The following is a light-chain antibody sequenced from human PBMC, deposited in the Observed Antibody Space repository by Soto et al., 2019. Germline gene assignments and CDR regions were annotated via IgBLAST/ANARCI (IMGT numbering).Light chain of an antibody. CDR3: SSYTSSSPFV. Sequence: QSVLTQPVSVSGSPGQSITISCTGTSSDVGGYNYVSWYQQHPGKAPKLMIYDVSNRPSGVSNRFSGSKSGNTASLTISGLQAEDEAAYYCSSYTSSSPFVFGTGTKVTVL. CDR2: DVS. V-gene: IGLV2-14*01. J-gene: IGLJ1*01. CDR1: SSDVGGYNY.